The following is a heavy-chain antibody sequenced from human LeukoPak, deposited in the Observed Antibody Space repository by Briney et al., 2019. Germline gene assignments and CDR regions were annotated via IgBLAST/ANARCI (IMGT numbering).Heavy chain of an antibody. V-gene: IGHV4-59*11. CDR3: ARDLVTVTKGFDI. CDR2: ISYIGST. D-gene: IGHD4-17*01. CDR1: DDSFSSHY. Sequence: SETLSLTCAVSDDSFSSHYWTWIRQPPGKGLEWIGYISYIGSTNYNPSLKSRVTISIDTSKNQFSLKLSSATAADTAVYYCARDLVTVTKGFDIWGQGTMVSVSS. J-gene: IGHJ3*02.